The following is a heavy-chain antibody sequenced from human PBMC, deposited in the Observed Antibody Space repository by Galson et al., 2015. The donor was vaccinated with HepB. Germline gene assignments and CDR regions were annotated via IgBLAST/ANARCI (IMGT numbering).Heavy chain of an antibody. CDR1: GFTFSNYR. Sequence: SLRLSCAASGFTFSNYRMSWVRQAPGKGLEWVANIKQDGSEKYYVDSVKGRFTISRDNAKNSLYLQMNSLRAEDTAVYYCANDGPYTVTTQNQGGVDYWGQGTLVTVSS. J-gene: IGHJ4*02. CDR3: ANDGPYTVTTQNQGGVDY. CDR2: IKQDGSEK. D-gene: IGHD4-17*01. V-gene: IGHV3-7*01.